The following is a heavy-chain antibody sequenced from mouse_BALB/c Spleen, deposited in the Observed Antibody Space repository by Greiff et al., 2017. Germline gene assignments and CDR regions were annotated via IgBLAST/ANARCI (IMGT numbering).Heavy chain of an antibody. Sequence: QVQLQQSGAELVKPGASVKLSCKASGYTFTSYDINWVRQRPEQGLEWLGWIFPGDGSTKYNEKFKGKATLTTDKSSSTAYMQLSRLTSEDSAVYFCARGELHYYAMDYWGQGTSVTVSS. J-gene: IGHJ4*01. CDR1: GYTFTSYD. CDR2: IFPGDGST. CDR3: ARGELHYYAMDY. V-gene: IGHV1S56*01. D-gene: IGHD2-1*01.